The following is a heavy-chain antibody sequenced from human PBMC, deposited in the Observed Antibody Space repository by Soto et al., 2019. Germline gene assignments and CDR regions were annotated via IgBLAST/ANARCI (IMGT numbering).Heavy chain of an antibody. CDR2: IYYSGST. CDR3: ASLDLYSSSFYFDY. V-gene: IGHV4-59*08. Sequence: SETLSLTCTVSGGSISSYYWSWIRQPPGKGLEWIGYIYYSGSTNYNPSLKSRVTISVDTSKNQFSLKLSSVTAADTAVYYCASLDLYSSSFYFDYWGQGTLVTVSS. J-gene: IGHJ4*02. D-gene: IGHD6-6*01. CDR1: GGSISSYY.